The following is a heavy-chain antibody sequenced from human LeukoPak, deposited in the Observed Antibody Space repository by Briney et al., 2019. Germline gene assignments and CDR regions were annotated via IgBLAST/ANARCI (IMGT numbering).Heavy chain of an antibody. Sequence: SETLSLTCTVSGGSISSSSYYWGWIRQPPGKGLEWIGSIYYSGGTYYNPSLKSRVTISVDTSKNQFSLKLSSVTAADTAVYYCARRGAVAAVIDYWGQGTLVTVSS. CDR1: GGSISSSSYY. J-gene: IGHJ4*02. D-gene: IGHD6-13*01. CDR2: IYYSGGT. CDR3: ARRGAVAAVIDY. V-gene: IGHV4-39*01.